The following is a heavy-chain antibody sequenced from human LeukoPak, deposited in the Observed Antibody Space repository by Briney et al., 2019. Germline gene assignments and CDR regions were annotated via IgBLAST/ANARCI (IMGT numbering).Heavy chain of an antibody. J-gene: IGHJ4*02. CDR3: AKGSDSWSNKIDY. D-gene: IGHD3-3*01. V-gene: IGHV3-30*18. CDR1: GFTFSSYG. Sequence: PGGSLRLSCAASGFTFSSYGMYWVRQAPGKGLEWVAVISYHRSNKYYADSVKGRFTISRDNSKNTLYLQMNSLRGEDTAVYYCAKGSDSWSNKIDYWGQGTLVTVSS. CDR2: ISYHRSNK.